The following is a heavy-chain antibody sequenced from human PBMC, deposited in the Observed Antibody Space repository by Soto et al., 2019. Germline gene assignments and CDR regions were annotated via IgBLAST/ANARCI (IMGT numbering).Heavy chain of an antibody. CDR3: ARDLLTYYDFWSGFSAHHNPTYYYYYYGMDV. Sequence: PGGSLRLSCAASGFTFSSYGMHWVRQAPGKGLEWVAVIWYDGSNKYYADSVKGRFTISRDNSKNTLYLQMNSLRAEDTAVYYCARDLLTYYDFWSGFSAHHNPTYYYYYYGMDVWGQGTTVTVSS. D-gene: IGHD3-3*01. J-gene: IGHJ6*02. CDR2: IWYDGSNK. CDR1: GFTFSSYG. V-gene: IGHV3-33*01.